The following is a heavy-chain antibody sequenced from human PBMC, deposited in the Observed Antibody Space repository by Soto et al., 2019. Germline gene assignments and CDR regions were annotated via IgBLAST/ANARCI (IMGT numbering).Heavy chain of an antibody. D-gene: IGHD3-10*01. CDR3: ARDGGPLYYGMDF. V-gene: IGHV4-30-4*01. CDR2: ILSSGTT. J-gene: IGHJ6*02. Sequence: QVQLQESGPGLVKPSQTLSLTCTVSGDSIKRDDYSWSWIRQPPGKGLEWIGYILSSGTTYYNPSLKSRLIISLDTSKTQFSLNLTSVTAAATAVYYCARDGGPLYYGMDFWGQGTTVTVSS. CDR1: GDSIKRDDYS.